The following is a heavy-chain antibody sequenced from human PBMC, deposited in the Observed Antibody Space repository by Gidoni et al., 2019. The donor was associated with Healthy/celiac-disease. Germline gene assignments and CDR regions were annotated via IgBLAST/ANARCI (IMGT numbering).Heavy chain of an antibody. V-gene: IGHV4-38-2*02. CDR2: IYHSGST. J-gene: IGHJ5*02. CDR3: ARVFPTADP. D-gene: IGHD4-4*01. CDR1: GYSISSGYY. Sequence: QVQLQESGPGLVKPSETLSLTCTVSGYSISSGYYWGWIRQPPGKGLEWIGSIYHSGSTYYNPSLKSRVTISVDTSKNQFSLKLSSVTAADTAVYYCARVFPTADPWGQGTLVTVSS.